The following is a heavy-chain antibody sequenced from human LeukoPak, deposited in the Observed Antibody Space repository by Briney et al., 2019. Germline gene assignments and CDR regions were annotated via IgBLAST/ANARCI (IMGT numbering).Heavy chain of an antibody. Sequence: GRSLRLSCAASGFTFSSYGMHWVRQAPGKGLKWVAVISYDGSNKYYADSVKGRFTISRDNSKNTLYLQMNSLRAEDTAVYYCAKLSDSSGADYWGQGTLVTVSS. V-gene: IGHV3-30*18. J-gene: IGHJ4*02. D-gene: IGHD3-22*01. CDR2: ISYDGSNK. CDR3: AKLSDSSGADY. CDR1: GFTFSSYG.